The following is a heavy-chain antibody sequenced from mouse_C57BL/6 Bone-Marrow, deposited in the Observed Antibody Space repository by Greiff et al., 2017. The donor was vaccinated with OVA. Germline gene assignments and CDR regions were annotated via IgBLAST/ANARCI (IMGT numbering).Heavy chain of an antibody. V-gene: IGHV1-4*01. Sequence: QVQLQQSGAELARPGASVKMSCKASGYTFTSYTMHWVKQRPGQGLEWIGYINPSSGYTKYNQKFKDKATLTAAKSSSTAYMQLSSLTSEDSAVYYCARSLYYYEGFAYWGQGTLVTVSA. J-gene: IGHJ3*01. D-gene: IGHD1-1*01. CDR3: ARSLYYYEGFAY. CDR2: INPSSGYT. CDR1: GYTFTSYT.